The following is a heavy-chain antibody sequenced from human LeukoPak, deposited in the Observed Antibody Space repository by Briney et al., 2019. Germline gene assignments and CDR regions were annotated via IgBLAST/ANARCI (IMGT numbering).Heavy chain of an antibody. V-gene: IGHV1-46*01. CDR2: INPSGGST. CDR3: ARVVGKYSYYMDV. Sequence: ASVKVSCKASGYTFTSYYMHWVRQAPGQGLEWMGTINPSGGSTSYAQKFQGRVTMTRDMSTSTVYMELSSLRSEDTAVYYCARVVGKYSYYMDVWGKGTTVTVSS. J-gene: IGHJ6*03. D-gene: IGHD5-12*01. CDR1: GYTFTSYY.